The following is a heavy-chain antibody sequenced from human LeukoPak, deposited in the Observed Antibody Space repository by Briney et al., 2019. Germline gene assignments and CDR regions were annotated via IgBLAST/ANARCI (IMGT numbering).Heavy chain of an antibody. D-gene: IGHD3-22*01. CDR2: IYSGGST. J-gene: IGHJ4*02. Sequence: GGSLRLSCAASGVTVSSNYMSWVRQAPGKGLEWVSVIYSGGSTYYADSVKGRFTISRDNSKNTLYLQMNSLRAEDTAVYYCARVSSGYFPEVDYWGQGTLVTVSS. CDR3: ARVSSGYFPEVDY. CDR1: GVTVSSNY. V-gene: IGHV3-53*01.